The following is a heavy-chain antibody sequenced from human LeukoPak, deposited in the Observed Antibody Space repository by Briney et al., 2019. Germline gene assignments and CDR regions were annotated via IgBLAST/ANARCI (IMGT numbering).Heavy chain of an antibody. J-gene: IGHJ3*02. CDR3: AKDRQSRNNVWDPFDI. CDR1: GFTFSNYW. Sequence: GGSLRLSCTASGFTFSNYWMSWVRQAPGKGLEWVSGIGGHETDTHYADSVRGRFTISRDNSKSTLYLQMNSLRAEDTAAYYCAKDRQSRNNVWDPFDIWGQGTMVTVSS. D-gene: IGHD3-16*01. CDR2: IGGHETDT. V-gene: IGHV3-23*01.